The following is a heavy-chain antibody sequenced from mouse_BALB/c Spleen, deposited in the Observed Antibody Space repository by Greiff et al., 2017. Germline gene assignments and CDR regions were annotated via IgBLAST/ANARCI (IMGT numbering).Heavy chain of an antibody. V-gene: IGHV14-3*02. D-gene: IGHD1-2*01. CDR3: ARSADAMDY. Sequence: VQLQQSGAELVKPGASVKLSCTASGFNITDSYMHWVKQRPEQGLEWIGRIDPANGNTKYDPKFQGKATITADTSSNTAYLQLSSLTSEDTAGYYCARSADAMDYWGQGTSVTVSS. J-gene: IGHJ4*01. CDR1: GFNITDSY. CDR2: IDPANGNT.